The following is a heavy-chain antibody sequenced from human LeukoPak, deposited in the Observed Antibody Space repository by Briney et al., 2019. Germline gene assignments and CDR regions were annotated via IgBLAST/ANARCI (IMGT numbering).Heavy chain of an antibody. J-gene: IGHJ6*03. V-gene: IGHV3-30*02. D-gene: IGHD6-6*01. CDR2: IRHDGSDK. Sequence: PGGSLRLSCAASGFTFGSYGVHWVRQAPGKGLEWVAFIRHDGSDKYYADSVKGRFTISRDNSKSTVYLQMNSLRAEDTAVYHCARKKSVYRSSSSSYYYMDVWGKGTTVTVSS. CDR3: ARKKSVYRSSSSSYYYMDV. CDR1: GFTFGSYG.